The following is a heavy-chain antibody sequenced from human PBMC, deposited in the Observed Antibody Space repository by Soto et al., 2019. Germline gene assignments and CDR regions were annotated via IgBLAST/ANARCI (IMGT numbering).Heavy chain of an antibody. CDR3: TAGARRHYYYGMDV. Sequence: GGSLRLSCAASGFTFSNAWMSWVRQAPGKGLEWVGRIKSKTDGGTTDYAAPVKGRFTISRDDSKNTLYLQMNGLKTEDTAVYHCTAGARRHYYYGMDVWGQGTTVTVSS. V-gene: IGHV3-15*01. CDR1: GFTFSNAW. J-gene: IGHJ6*02. CDR2: IKSKTDGGTT. D-gene: IGHD1-26*01.